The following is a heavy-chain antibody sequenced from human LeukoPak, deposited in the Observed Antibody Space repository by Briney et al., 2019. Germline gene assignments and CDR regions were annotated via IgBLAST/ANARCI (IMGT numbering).Heavy chain of an antibody. Sequence: GASVKVSCKASGYTFTGYYMHWVRQAPGQGLEWMGWINPNSGGTNYAQKFQGRVTMTRDTSISTAYMELSRLRSDDTAVYYCARDLGEQWTNPYYYYGMDVWGQGTTVTVSS. J-gene: IGHJ6*02. CDR2: INPNSGGT. CDR1: GYTFTGYY. D-gene: IGHD6-19*01. CDR3: ARDLGEQWTNPYYYYGMDV. V-gene: IGHV1-2*02.